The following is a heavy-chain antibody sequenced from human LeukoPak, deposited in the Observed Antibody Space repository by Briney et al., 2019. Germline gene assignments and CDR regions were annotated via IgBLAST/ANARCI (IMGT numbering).Heavy chain of an antibody. CDR2: INHSGST. CDR3: ARCGLLHGARTFDY. D-gene: IGHD3-22*01. Sequence: PGGSLRLSCAASGFSVSTKYMSWIRQPPGKGLEWIGEINHSGSTNYNPSLKSRVTISVDTSKNQFSLKLSSVTAADTAVYYCARCGLLHGARTFDYWGQGTLVTVSS. V-gene: IGHV4-34*01. CDR1: GFSVSTKY. J-gene: IGHJ4*02.